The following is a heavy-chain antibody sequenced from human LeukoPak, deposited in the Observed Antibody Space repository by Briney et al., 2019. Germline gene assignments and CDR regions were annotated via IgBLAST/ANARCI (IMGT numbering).Heavy chain of an antibody. CDR3: ARAPGTTALDY. D-gene: IGHD1-1*01. Sequence: GGSLRLSCAASRFTFSSYSMNCVRQAPGKGLEWVSYISSSSSTIYYADSVKGRFTISRDNAKNSLYLQMSSLRAEDTAVYYCARAPGTTALDYWGQGTLVTVSS. J-gene: IGHJ4*02. CDR1: RFTFSSYS. CDR2: ISSSSSTI. V-gene: IGHV3-48*01.